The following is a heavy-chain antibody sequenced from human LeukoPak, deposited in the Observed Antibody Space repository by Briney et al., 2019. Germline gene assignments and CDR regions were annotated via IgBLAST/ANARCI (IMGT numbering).Heavy chain of an antibody. J-gene: IGHJ4*02. CDR1: GFAFKSYS. Sequence: GGSLRLSCAASGFAFKSYSMYWVRQGPGKGLKWVASISDASFSINYADSVKGRFTISRDNSKNILYLQMNNLRAEDTAVYYCAKKMGTYRAFDYWGQGTLVTVSS. D-gene: IGHD3-16*02. V-gene: IGHV3-23*01. CDR2: ISDASFSI. CDR3: AKKMGTYRAFDY.